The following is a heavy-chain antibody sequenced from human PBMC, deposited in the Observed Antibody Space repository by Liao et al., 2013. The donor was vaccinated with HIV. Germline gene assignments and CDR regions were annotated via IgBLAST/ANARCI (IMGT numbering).Heavy chain of an antibody. CDR2: IYYSGST. Sequence: QVQLQESGPGLVKPSQTLSLTCTVSGGSISSGSYYWSWIRQPAGKGLEWIGYIYYSGSTYYNPSLKSRVTISVDTSKNQFSLKLSSVTAADTAVYYCASETYYYDSSGYGPLYYFDYWGQGTLVTVSS. V-gene: IGHV4-61*10. J-gene: IGHJ4*02. CDR1: GGSISSGSYY. CDR3: ASETYYYDSSGYGPLYYFDY. D-gene: IGHD3-22*01.